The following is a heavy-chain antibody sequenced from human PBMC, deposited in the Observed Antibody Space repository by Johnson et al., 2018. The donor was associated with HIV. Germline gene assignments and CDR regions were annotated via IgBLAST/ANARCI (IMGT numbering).Heavy chain of an antibody. CDR2: IRYDGSNK. V-gene: IGHV3-30*02. Sequence: QVQLVESGGGVVQPGRSLRLSCAASGFTFSDYGIHWVRQAPGKGLEWVAFIRYDGSNKYYADSVKGRFTISRDTSKSTVYLQLSSLRVEDTAVYYCAKDPNSSSWLRDAFDVWGHGTMVTVSS. D-gene: IGHD6-13*01. CDR3: AKDPNSSSWLRDAFDV. CDR1: GFTFSDYG. J-gene: IGHJ3*01.